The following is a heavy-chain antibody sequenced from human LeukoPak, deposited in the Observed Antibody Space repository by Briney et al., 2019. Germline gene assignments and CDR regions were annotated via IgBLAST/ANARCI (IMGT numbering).Heavy chain of an antibody. CDR1: GFTFSNAW. CDR3: TREAVTANGYFDY. J-gene: IGHJ4*02. D-gene: IGHD2-21*02. V-gene: IGHV3-15*01. Sequence: GGSLSLSCAASGFTFSNAWMTWVRPAPGKGLEWVGHIKSKTDGGTTDYAAPVKGRFTISRDDSKNTLYLQMNSLKTEDTAVYYCTREAVTANGYFDYWGQGTLVTVSS. CDR2: IKSKTDGGTT.